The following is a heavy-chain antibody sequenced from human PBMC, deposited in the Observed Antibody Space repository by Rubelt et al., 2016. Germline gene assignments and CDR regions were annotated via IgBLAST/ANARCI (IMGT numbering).Heavy chain of an antibody. CDR3: ARDDSPYYYDSSGYYDY. D-gene: IGHD3-22*01. CDR1: GYTFTGYY. CDR2: INPNSGGT. V-gene: IGHV1-2*04. Sequence: QVQLVQSGAEVKKPGASVKVSCKASGYTFTGYYMHWVRQAPGQGLEWMGWINPNSGGTNYAQKFPGWVTMTRDTSIVPAYMGLSRLRSDDTAVYYCARDDSPYYYDSSGYYDYWGQGTLVTVSS. J-gene: IGHJ4*02.